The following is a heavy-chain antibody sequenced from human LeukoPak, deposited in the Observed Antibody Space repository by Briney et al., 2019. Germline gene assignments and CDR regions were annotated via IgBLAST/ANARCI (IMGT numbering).Heavy chain of an antibody. CDR1: GFTFSSYG. Sequence: GGSLRLSCAASGFTFSSYGMHWVRQAPGKGLEWVAVIWYDGSNKYYADSVKGRFTISRDNSKNTLYLQMNSLRAEDTAVYYCASRNSPYYYFDYWGQGTLVTVSS. CDR2: IWYDGSNK. D-gene: IGHD1-14*01. J-gene: IGHJ4*02. V-gene: IGHV3-33*01. CDR3: ASRNSPYYYFDY.